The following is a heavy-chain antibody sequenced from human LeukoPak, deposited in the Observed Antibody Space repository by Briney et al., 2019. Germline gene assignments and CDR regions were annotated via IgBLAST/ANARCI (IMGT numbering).Heavy chain of an antibody. CDR1: GYTFTSYA. CDR2: INAGNGNT. V-gene: IGHV1-3*01. Sequence: ASVKVSCKASGYTFTSYAMHWVRQAPGQRLEWVGWINAGNGNTKYSQKFQGRVTITRDTSASTAYMELSSLRSEDTAVYYCARVGQGGYSGYDYRGLDYWGQGTLVTVSS. J-gene: IGHJ4*02. D-gene: IGHD5-12*01. CDR3: ARVGQGGYSGYDYRGLDY.